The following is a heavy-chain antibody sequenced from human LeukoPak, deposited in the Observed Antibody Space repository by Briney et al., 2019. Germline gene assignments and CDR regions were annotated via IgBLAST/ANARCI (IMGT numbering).Heavy chain of an antibody. V-gene: IGHV3-7*01. D-gene: IGHD2-2*01. CDR3: ARERIGYCSRTSCYLERYYYYMDV. CDR2: IQQDGSKK. J-gene: IGHJ6*03. Sequence: GGSLRLSCVASGFTFSNYWMSWVRQAPGKGLEWVANIQQDGSKKYYVDSVKGRFTISRDNAKNSLYLQMNSLRAEDTAVYYCARERIGYCSRTSCYLERYYYYMDVWGKGTTVTVSS. CDR1: GFTFSNYW.